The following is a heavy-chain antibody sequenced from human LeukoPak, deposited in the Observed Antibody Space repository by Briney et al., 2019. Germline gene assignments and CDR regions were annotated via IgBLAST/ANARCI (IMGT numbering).Heavy chain of an antibody. CDR2: INHSGST. CDR3: ARAVGSYYDYVWGSYRPYYFDY. V-gene: IGHV4-34*01. D-gene: IGHD3-16*02. J-gene: IGHJ4*02. Sequence: SETLSLTCAVYGGSFSGYYWSWIRQPPGKGLEWIGEINHSGSTNYNPSLKSRVTISVDTSKNQFSLKLSSVTAADTAVYYCARAVGSYYDYVWGSYRPYYFDYWGQGTLVTVSS. CDR1: GGSFSGYY.